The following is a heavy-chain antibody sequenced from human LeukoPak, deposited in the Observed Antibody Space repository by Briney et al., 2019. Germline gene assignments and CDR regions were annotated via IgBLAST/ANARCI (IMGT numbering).Heavy chain of an antibody. CDR3: ARSTASVNGKLYFLDH. CDR2: IYYSGST. D-gene: IGHD2-8*01. Sequence: PSETLSLTCTVSGGSISSYYWSWIRQPPGKGLEWIGYIYYSGSTNYNPSLKSRVTISVDTSKNQFSLKLSSVTAADTALYYFARSTASVNGKLYFLDHWGQGTLVTGFS. J-gene: IGHJ4*02. V-gene: IGHV4-59*01. CDR1: GGSISSYY.